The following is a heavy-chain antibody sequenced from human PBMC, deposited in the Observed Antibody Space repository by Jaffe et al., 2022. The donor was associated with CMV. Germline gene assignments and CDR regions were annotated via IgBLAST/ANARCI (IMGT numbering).Heavy chain of an antibody. CDR2: ISSSSSYI. D-gene: IGHD6-13*01. Sequence: EVQLVESGGGLVKPGGSLRLSCAASGFTFSSYSMNWVRQAPGKGLEWVSSISSSSSYIYYADSVKGRFTISRDNAKNSLYLQMNSLRAEDTAVYYCARGQQQLVPDPLGAYGMDVWGQGTTVTVSS. CDR1: GFTFSSYS. CDR3: ARGQQQLVPDPLGAYGMDV. V-gene: IGHV3-21*01. J-gene: IGHJ6*02.